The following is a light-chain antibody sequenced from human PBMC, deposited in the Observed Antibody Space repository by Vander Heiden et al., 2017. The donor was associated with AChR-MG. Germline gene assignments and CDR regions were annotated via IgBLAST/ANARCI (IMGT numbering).Light chain of an antibody. J-gene: IGLJ3*02. Sequence: QPVLTQPPSASATPGQRVTVSCSGSRSNVGNQFYFWSQQFPRTAPKALIYRTNQRPSGVPDRFSGAKSDTSASLAISGLRSEDEADYYCASWDDSLSVWVFGGGTKLTVL. CDR1: RSNVGNQF. V-gene: IGLV1-47*01. CDR2: RTN. CDR3: ASWDDSLSVWV.